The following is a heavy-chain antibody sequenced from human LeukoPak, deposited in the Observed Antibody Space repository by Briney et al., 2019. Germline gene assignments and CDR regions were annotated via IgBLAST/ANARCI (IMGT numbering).Heavy chain of an antibody. J-gene: IGHJ1*01. V-gene: IGHV4-34*01. CDR1: GGSFSGYY. CDR2: INHSGST. Sequence: SETLSLTCAVYGGSFSGYYWSWIRQPPGKGLEWIEEINHSGSTNYNPSLKSRVTISVDTSKNQFSLKLSSVTAADTAVYYCARGRYYGSGSYYSLHPTEYFQHWGQGTLVTVSS. CDR3: ARGRYYGSGSYYSLHPTEYFQH. D-gene: IGHD3-10*01.